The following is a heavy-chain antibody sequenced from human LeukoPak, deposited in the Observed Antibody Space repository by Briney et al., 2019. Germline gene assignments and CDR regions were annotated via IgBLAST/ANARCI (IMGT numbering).Heavy chain of an antibody. V-gene: IGHV3-23*01. CDR2: ISGSGGST. D-gene: IGHD1-26*01. CDR1: GFTFSSYA. J-gene: IGHJ2*01. CDR3: AKDPGGSYFNWYFDL. Sequence: GGSLRLSCAASGFTFSSYAMSWVRQAPGKGLEWVSAISGSGGSTYYADSVKGRFTISRDNSKNTLYLQMNSLRAEDTAVYYCAKDPGGSYFNWYFDLWGRGTLVTVSS.